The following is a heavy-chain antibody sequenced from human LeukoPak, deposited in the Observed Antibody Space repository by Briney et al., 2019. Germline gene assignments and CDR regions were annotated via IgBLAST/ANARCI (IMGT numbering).Heavy chain of an antibody. CDR2: INHSGST. V-gene: IGHV4-34*01. CDR3: ARVDELLWFGELLSNWFDP. CDR1: GGPFSGYY. J-gene: IGHJ5*02. D-gene: IGHD3-10*01. Sequence: SETLSLTCAVYGGPFSGYYWSWIRQPPGKGLEWIGEINHSGSTNYNPSLKSRVTISVDTSKNQFSLKLSSVTAADTAVYYCARVDELLWFGELLSNWFDPWGQGTLVTVSS.